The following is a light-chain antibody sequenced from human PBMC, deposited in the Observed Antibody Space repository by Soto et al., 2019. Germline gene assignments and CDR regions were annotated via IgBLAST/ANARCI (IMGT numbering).Light chain of an antibody. CDR2: GAS. J-gene: IGKJ1*01. V-gene: IGKV3-15*01. CDR3: QQYDTWPWT. Sequence: EIVMTQSPATLPVSPGERATLSCWASQSITSNLAWYQQKAGQAPRLLIYGASTRATGIPARFSGSGSGTDFTLTISSLQSEDFVVYFCQQYDTWPWTFGQGTKVDIK. CDR1: QSITSN.